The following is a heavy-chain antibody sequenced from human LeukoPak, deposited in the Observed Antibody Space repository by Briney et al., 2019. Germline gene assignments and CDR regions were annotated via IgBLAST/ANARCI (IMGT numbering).Heavy chain of an antibody. CDR1: GFTFSDYY. V-gene: IGHV3-11*06. Sequence: GGSLRLSCAASGFTFSDYYMSSIRQAPGQGVEWISYISSTGGYTNYADSVKGRFTISRDNAKNSLYLQMNSLRAEDTAVYYCARGYRAPDYWGQGTLVTVSS. D-gene: IGHD4-11*01. CDR2: ISSTGGYT. J-gene: IGHJ4*02. CDR3: ARGYRAPDY.